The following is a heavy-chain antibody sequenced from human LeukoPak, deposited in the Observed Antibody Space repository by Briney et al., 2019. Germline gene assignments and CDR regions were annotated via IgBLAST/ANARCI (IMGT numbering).Heavy chain of an antibody. Sequence: GSLRLSCAASGFTFSSYAMSWIRQPPGKGLEWIGSIYYSGSTYYNPSLKSRVTISVDTSKNQFSLKLSSVTAADTAVYYCARDEYCSGGSCYAPWGQGTLVTVSS. V-gene: IGHV4-39*07. CDR1: GFTFSSYA. J-gene: IGHJ5*02. D-gene: IGHD2-15*01. CDR2: IYYSGST. CDR3: ARDEYCSGGSCYAP.